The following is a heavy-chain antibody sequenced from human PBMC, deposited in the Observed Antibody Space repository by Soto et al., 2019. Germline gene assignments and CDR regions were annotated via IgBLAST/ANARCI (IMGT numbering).Heavy chain of an antibody. CDR3: ARQYYDFWSGYNYGMDV. CDR1: GYTFTSYD. D-gene: IGHD3-3*01. V-gene: IGHV1-8*01. CDR2: MNPNNGNT. J-gene: IGHJ6*02. Sequence: QVQLVQSGAEVKKPGASVKVSCKASGYTFTSYDINWMRQATGQGLEWMGWMNPNNGNTGYAQKFQGRVTMTRNTSISTAYMELSSLRSEDTAVYYCARQYYDFWSGYNYGMDVWGQGTTVTVSS.